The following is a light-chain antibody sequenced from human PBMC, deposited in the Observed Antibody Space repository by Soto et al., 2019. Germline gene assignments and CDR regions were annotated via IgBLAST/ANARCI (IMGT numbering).Light chain of an antibody. Sequence: SYVLTQPPSASVAPGETARITCGGNSIGSKGVHWYQQKPGQAPVLVIYFDNDRPSGIPERFSGSNSGNTATLTIAGVEAGDEADYFCQVWDTVSENVVFGGRTKLTVL. CDR3: QVWDTVSENVV. CDR2: FDN. J-gene: IGLJ2*01. V-gene: IGLV3-21*01. CDR1: SIGSKG.